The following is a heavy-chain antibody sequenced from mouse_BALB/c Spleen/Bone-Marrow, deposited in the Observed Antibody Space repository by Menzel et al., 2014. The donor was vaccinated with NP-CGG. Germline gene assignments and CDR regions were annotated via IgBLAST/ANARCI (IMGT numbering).Heavy chain of an antibody. J-gene: IGHJ4*01. CDR2: ISYSGST. D-gene: IGHD2-14*01. V-gene: IGHV3-2*02. CDR1: GYSITSDYA. Sequence: EVMLVESGPGLVKPSQSLSLTCTVTGYSITSDYAWNWIRQFPGNKLEWMGYISYSGSTSYNPSLKSRISITRDTSKNQFFLQLSSVTTEDTATYYCARGGYDDAVDYWGQGTSVTVSS. CDR3: ARGGYDDAVDY.